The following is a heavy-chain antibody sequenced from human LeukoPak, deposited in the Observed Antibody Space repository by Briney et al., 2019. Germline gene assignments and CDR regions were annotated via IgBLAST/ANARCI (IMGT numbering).Heavy chain of an antibody. Sequence: SVKVSCKASGGTFSSYAISWVRQAPGQGLEWMGGIIPIFGTANYAQKFQGRVMITTDESTSTAYMELSSLRSEDTAVYYCARGVEYSSSSARYYYYYYMDVWGKGTTVTVSS. V-gene: IGHV1-69*05. CDR3: ARGVEYSSSSARYYYYYYMDV. CDR1: GGTFSSYA. D-gene: IGHD6-6*01. J-gene: IGHJ6*03. CDR2: IIPIFGTA.